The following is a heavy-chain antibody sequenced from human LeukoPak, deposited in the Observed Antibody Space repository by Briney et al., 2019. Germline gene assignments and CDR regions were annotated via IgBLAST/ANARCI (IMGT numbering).Heavy chain of an antibody. V-gene: IGHV3-23*01. D-gene: IGHD6-25*01. CDR3: AKDRPPYSSGSDAFDI. J-gene: IGHJ3*02. CDR2: ISGSGGST. Sequence: GGSLRLSCAASGFTFSSYAMSWARQAPGKGLEWVSAISGSGGSTYYADSVKGRFTITRDNTKNTLYLQMNSLRAEDTAVYYCAKDRPPYSSGSDAFDIWGQGTMVTVSS. CDR1: GFTFSSYA.